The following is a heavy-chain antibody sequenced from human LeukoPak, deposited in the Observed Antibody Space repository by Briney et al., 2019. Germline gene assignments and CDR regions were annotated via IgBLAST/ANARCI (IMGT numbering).Heavy chain of an antibody. D-gene: IGHD1-26*01. J-gene: IGHJ4*02. V-gene: IGHV3-21*04. CDR2: ISISSNYI. Sequence: AGGSLRLSCAASGFTFSRYSMNWVRQAPGKGLEWVSSISISSNYIYYADSLKGRFTISRDNSNNRLYLQMSGLTAADTAVYYCAKDRSIGTYYTFDHWGQGTLVTVSS. CDR1: GFTFSRYS. CDR3: AKDRSIGTYYTFDH.